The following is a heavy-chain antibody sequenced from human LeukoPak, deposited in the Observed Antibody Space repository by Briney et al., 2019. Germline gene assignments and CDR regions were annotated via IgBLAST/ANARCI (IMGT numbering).Heavy chain of an antibody. D-gene: IGHD3-10*01. CDR2: IRYDGSNK. V-gene: IGHV3-30*02. CDR1: GFTFSSYG. J-gene: IGHJ4*02. Sequence: GGSLRLSCAASGFTFSSYGMHWVRQAPGKGLQRVAFIRYDGSNKYYADSVKRRFTISRDNSKNTLYLQMNSLSAEDTAVYYCAKDNYYYGSGSFFVDYWGQGTLVTVSS. CDR3: AKDNYYYGSGSFFVDY.